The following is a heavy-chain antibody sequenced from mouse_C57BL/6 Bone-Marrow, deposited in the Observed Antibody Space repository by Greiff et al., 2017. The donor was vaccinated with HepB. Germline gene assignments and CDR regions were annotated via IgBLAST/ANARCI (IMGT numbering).Heavy chain of an antibody. V-gene: IGHV1-55*01. CDR2: ICRGSGST. Sequence: QVQLQQPGAELVKPGASVKLSCKASGYTFTSYGITWVKQSPGQGLEWIGDICRGSGSTNYNEKFKGKVTLTVDTSSITTYMQLSSLTSEDTAVYYYARERITTVVANDWYFDVWGTGTTVTVSS. D-gene: IGHD1-1*01. CDR1: GYTFTSYG. CDR3: ARERITTVVANDWYFDV. J-gene: IGHJ1*03.